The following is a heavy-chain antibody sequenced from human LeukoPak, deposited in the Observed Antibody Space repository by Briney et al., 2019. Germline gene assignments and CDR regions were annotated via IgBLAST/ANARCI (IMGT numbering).Heavy chain of an antibody. CDR1: GYTFTGYY. V-gene: IGHV1-2*02. J-gene: IGHJ4*02. Sequence: ASVTVSCTASGYTFTGYYMHWVRQAPGQGLEWMGWINPNSGGTNYAQKFQSRVTMTRDTSISTAYMELSRLRSDDTAVYYCAREPSYPVGYWGQGTLVTVSS. CDR2: INPNSGGT. CDR3: AREPSYPVGY.